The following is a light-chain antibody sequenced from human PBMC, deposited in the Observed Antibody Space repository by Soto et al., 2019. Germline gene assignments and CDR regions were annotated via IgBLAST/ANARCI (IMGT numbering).Light chain of an antibody. CDR3: QQYGSSPPIT. Sequence: TLVPVSPNTLSFSPGKRATRSCRASQSVSSSYLAWYQQKPGQAPRLLIYGASSRATGIPDRFSGSGSGTDFTLTISRLEPEDFAVYYCQQYGSSPPITFGQGTRLDIK. V-gene: IGKV3-20*01. J-gene: IGKJ5*01. CDR2: GAS. CDR1: QSVSSSY.